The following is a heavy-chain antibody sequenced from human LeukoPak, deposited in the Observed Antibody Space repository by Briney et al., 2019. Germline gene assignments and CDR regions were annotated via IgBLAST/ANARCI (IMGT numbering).Heavy chain of an antibody. CDR2: IYSGGST. V-gene: IGHV3-66*01. CDR3: ARDTYYYGSGSYL. D-gene: IGHD3-10*01. CDR1: GFTVSSNY. J-gene: IGHJ4*02. Sequence: GGSLRLSCAASGFTVSSNYMSWVRQAPGKGLEWVSVIYSGGSTYYADSVKGRFTISKDNSKNTLYLQMTSLRAEVTAVYYCARDTYYYGSGSYLWGQGTLVTVSS.